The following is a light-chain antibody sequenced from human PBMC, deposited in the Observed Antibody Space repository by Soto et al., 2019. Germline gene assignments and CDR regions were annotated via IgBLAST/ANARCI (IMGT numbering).Light chain of an antibody. V-gene: IGLV2-14*01. Sequence: QSALTQPASVSGSPGQSITISCTGTSSDVGGYNYVSWYQQHPGKAPKLMIYDVSNRPSGVSNRFSGSKSGNTASLTISGXXXEDEXDXXXSSYTRSSTLLYVFGTGTKLTVL. CDR1: SSDVGGYNY. J-gene: IGLJ1*01. CDR3: SSYTRSSTLLYV. CDR2: DVS.